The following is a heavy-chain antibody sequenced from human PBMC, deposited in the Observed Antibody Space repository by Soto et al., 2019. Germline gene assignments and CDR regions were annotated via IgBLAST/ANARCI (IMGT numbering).Heavy chain of an antibody. D-gene: IGHD4-17*01. CDR2: VEYGGRT. Sequence: AGSLTLTCIVSGDSISSSSYYWGWLGQPPWKGWEWIVFVEYGGRTYYNPSSKTPVPRSIATSKNHCSRKLSSATATDTAVYYCARQRPPVLAQAYFDHWGQGXLVTVSS. V-gene: IGHV4-39*01. CDR3: ARQRPPVLAQAYFDH. J-gene: IGHJ4*02. CDR1: GDSISSSSYY.